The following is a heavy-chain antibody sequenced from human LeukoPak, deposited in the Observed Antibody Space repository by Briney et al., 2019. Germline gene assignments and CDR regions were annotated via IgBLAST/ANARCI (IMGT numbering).Heavy chain of an antibody. D-gene: IGHD3-3*01. CDR3: AREYYDFWSGYYTSPYFDY. Sequence: GGSLRLSCAASGFTFSSYWMSWVRQAPGKGLEGVANIKQDGSEKYYVDSVKGRFTISRDNAKNSLYLQMNSLRAEDTAVYYCAREYYDFWSGYYTSPYFDYWGQGTLVTVSS. CDR1: GFTFSSYW. V-gene: IGHV3-7*01. J-gene: IGHJ4*02. CDR2: IKQDGSEK.